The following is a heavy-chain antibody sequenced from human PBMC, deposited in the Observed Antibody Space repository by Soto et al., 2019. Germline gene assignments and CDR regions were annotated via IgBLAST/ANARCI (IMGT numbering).Heavy chain of an antibody. V-gene: IGHV4-31*03. CDR2: IYYSGST. J-gene: IGHJ5*02. D-gene: IGHD4-4*01. Sequence: KTSETLSLTCTVSGGSISSGGYYWSWIRQHPGKGLEWIGYIYYSGSTYYNPSLKSRVTISVDTSKNHFSLKLSSVTAADTAVYYCARGGRTTVASWFDPWGQGTLVTVSS. CDR3: ARGGRTTVASWFDP. CDR1: GGSISSGGYY.